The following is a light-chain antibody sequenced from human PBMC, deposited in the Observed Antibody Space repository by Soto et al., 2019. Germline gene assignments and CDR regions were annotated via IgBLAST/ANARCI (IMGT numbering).Light chain of an antibody. V-gene: IGKV1-39*01. CDR1: QSVGSY. J-gene: IGKJ2*03. CDR3: QHSFTTPYS. Sequence: DIQMTQSPSSLSASVGDRVTITCRASQSVGSYLNWYQQHPGKAPKLLIYAASTLESGAPSRFSGSGSGTEFTLTISSLQREYVSTYYCQHSFTTPYSFAQGTNLEI. CDR2: AAS.